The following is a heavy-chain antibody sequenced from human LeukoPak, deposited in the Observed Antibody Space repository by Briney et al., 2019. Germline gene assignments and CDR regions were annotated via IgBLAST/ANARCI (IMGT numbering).Heavy chain of an antibody. Sequence: SETLSLTCAVYGGSFSGYYWSWIRQPPGKGLEWIGEINHSGSTNYNPSLKSRVTISVDTSKNQFSLKLSSVTAADTAVYYCARGEYMTMVRGAPRYYYGMDVWGQGTTVTVSS. V-gene: IGHV4-34*01. CDR1: GGSFSGYY. J-gene: IGHJ6*02. CDR2: INHSGST. CDR3: ARGEYMTMVRGAPRYYYGMDV. D-gene: IGHD3-10*01.